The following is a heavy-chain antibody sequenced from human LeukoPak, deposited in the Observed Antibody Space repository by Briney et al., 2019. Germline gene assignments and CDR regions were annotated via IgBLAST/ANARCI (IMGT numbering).Heavy chain of an antibody. J-gene: IGHJ3*02. Sequence: SETLSLTCTVSGGSISSSSYYWGWIRQPPGKGLEWIGSIYYSESTYYNPSLKSRVTISVDTSKNQFSLKLSSVTAADTAVYYCDAYYYGSPDAFDIWGQGTMVTVSS. CDR2: IYYSEST. D-gene: IGHD3-10*01. CDR1: GGSISSSSYY. V-gene: IGHV4-39*01. CDR3: DAYYYGSPDAFDI.